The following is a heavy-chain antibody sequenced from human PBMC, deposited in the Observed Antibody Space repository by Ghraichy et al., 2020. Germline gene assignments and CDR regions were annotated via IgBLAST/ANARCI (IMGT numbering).Heavy chain of an antibody. Sequence: SCTVSGGSISSSSYYWGWIRQPPGKGLEWIGSIYYSGSTYYNPSLKSRVTISVDTSKNQFSLKLSSVTAADTAVYYCSYLPYWGQGTLVTVSS. J-gene: IGHJ4*02. CDR2: IYYSGST. CDR3: SYLPY. CDR1: GGSISSSSYY. V-gene: IGHV4-39*01.